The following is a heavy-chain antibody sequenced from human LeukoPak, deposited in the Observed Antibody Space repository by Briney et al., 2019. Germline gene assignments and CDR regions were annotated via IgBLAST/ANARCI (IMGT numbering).Heavy chain of an antibody. D-gene: IGHD2-2*01. CDR2: IGGGGTT. V-gene: IGHV3-23*01. Sequence: GGSLRLSCAASGLTFSTYAMRWIRQAPGRGLEWVSSIGGGGTTSYADSVKGRFTISRDLSKITVYLQMNSLRAEDTAVYYCAQDRGARYPFGMDVWGQGTTVTVSS. CDR1: GLTFSTYA. J-gene: IGHJ6*02. CDR3: AQDRGARYPFGMDV.